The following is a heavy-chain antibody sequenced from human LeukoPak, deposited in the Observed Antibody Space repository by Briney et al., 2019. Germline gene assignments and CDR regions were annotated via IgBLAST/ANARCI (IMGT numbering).Heavy chain of an antibody. Sequence: PSETLSLTCAVSGGSISSGGYSWGWIRQPPGKGLEWIGYIYHSGSTYYNPSLKSRVTISVDRSKNQFSLKLSSVTAADTAVYYCARATYYYDSSGYLDYWGQGTLVTVSS. J-gene: IGHJ4*02. CDR3: ARATYYYDSSGYLDY. V-gene: IGHV4-30-2*01. D-gene: IGHD3-22*01. CDR2: IYHSGST. CDR1: GGSISSGGYS.